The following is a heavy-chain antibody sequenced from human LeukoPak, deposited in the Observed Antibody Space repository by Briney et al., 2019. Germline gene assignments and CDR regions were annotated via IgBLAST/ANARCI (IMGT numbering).Heavy chain of an antibody. J-gene: IGHJ4*02. CDR2: ISSSSSYI. Sequence: GGSLRLSCAASGFTFSSYSMNWVRQAPGKGLEWVSSISSSSSYIYYADSVKGRFTISRDNAKNSLYLQMNSLRAEDTAVYYCASSPYYYDSSGYSDWGQGTLVTVSS. CDR1: GFTFSSYS. V-gene: IGHV3-21*01. D-gene: IGHD3-22*01. CDR3: ASSPYYYDSSGYSD.